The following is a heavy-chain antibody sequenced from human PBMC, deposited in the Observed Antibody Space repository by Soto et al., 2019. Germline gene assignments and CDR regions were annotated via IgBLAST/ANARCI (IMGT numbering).Heavy chain of an antibody. CDR2: INAGNGNT. CDR3: ATGRYCSGGSCYSGLHY. V-gene: IGHV1-3*01. Sequence: QVQLVQSGAEVKKPGASVKVSCKASGYTFTSYAMHWVRQAPGQRLEWMGWINAGNGNTKYSQKFQGRVTITRDASASTAYMELSSLRSEDTAVYYCATGRYCSGGSCYSGLHYWGQGTLVTVSS. CDR1: GYTFTSYA. J-gene: IGHJ4*02. D-gene: IGHD2-15*01.